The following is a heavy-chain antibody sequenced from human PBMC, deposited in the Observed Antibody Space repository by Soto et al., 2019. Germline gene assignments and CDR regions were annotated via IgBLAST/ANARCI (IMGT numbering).Heavy chain of an antibody. CDR3: ARSRDGYNLNPIDQ. Sequence: QVQLQVSGPGLVKPSATLSLSCTVSTGSTNSFYWSWIRQPPGKGLQWLGYFFYTGSTNHNPSLKSRVTISLDMSSNQFSLRLSSVTAADTAMYYCARSRDGYNLNPIDQWGQGLPVTVSS. D-gene: IGHD5-12*01. J-gene: IGHJ4*02. CDR1: TGSTNSFY. V-gene: IGHV4-59*01. CDR2: FFYTGST.